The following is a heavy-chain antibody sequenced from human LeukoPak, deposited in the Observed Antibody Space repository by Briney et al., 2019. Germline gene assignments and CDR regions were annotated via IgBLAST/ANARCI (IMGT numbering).Heavy chain of an antibody. CDR2: IYYSGST. CDR1: GGSISSYY. Sequence: SETLSLTCTVSGGSISSYYWSWIRQPPGKGLEWIGYIYYSGSTNYNPSLKSRVTISVDTSKNQFSLKPSSVTAADTAVYYCACLTTADAFDIWGQGTMVTVSS. J-gene: IGHJ3*02. CDR3: ACLTTADAFDI. D-gene: IGHD3-22*01. V-gene: IGHV4-59*01.